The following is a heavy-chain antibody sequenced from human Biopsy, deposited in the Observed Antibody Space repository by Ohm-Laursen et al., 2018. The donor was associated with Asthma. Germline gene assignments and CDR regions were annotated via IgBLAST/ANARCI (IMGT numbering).Heavy chain of an antibody. CDR2: VSADGHNK. CDR1: GFVFSQCG. CDR3: ARQSGQDYGDSSGFDI. V-gene: IGHV3-30*03. D-gene: IGHD3-22*01. J-gene: IGHJ3*02. Sequence: SLRLSCAASGFVFSQCGMHWVRQGPGKGLGWVALVSADGHNKYYEDSVKGRFTISRDNSRNRLYLQINRLTVEDSAVYFCARQSGQDYGDSSGFDIWGQGTKVAGSS.